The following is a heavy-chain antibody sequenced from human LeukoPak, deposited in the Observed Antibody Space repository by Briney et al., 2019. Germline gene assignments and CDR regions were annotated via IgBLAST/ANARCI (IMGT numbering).Heavy chain of an antibody. CDR3: AKDQWDGYNGGDAFDI. D-gene: IGHD5-24*01. V-gene: IGHV3-23*01. CDR1: GLTFNNYA. J-gene: IGHJ3*02. Sequence: PGGSLRLSCAASGLTFNNYAMSWVRQAPGKGLEWVSAIVGSGGSTYYADSVKGRFTISRDNSKNTLYLQMNSLRAEDTAVYYCAKDQWDGYNGGDAFDIWGQGTMVTVSS. CDR2: IVGSGGST.